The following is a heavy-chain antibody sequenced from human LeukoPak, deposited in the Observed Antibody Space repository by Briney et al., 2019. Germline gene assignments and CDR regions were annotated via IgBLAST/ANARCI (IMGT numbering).Heavy chain of an antibody. CDR2: ISGSGGST. CDR1: GFTFSSYA. CDR3: AKDSVITMIVA. Sequence: GGSLRLSCAASGFTFSSYAMSWVRQAPGKGLEWVSAISGSGGSTYYADSVKGRFTISRDNSKNTLYLLMNSLRAEDTAVYYCAKDSVITMIVAWGQGTLVTVSS. J-gene: IGHJ4*02. V-gene: IGHV3-23*01. D-gene: IGHD3-22*01.